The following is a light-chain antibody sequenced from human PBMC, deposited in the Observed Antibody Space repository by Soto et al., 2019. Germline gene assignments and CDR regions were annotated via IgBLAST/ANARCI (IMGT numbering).Light chain of an antibody. J-gene: IGKJ3*01. CDR2: AAS. V-gene: IGKV1-39*01. CDR3: QQTYSVPFT. CDR1: QSISYF. Sequence: DIQMTQSPSSLSASVGDRVTVTCRASQSISYFLNWYQQKSGTAPKLLIYAASSLQSGVPLRFSGSESGPDFTLTITNLQPEDFATYYCQQTYSVPFTFGPGTKVDIK.